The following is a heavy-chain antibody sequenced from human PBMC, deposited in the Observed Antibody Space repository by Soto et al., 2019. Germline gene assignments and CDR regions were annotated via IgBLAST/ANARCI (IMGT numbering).Heavy chain of an antibody. J-gene: IGHJ5*02. CDR3: ARGPRRHPGRNWFDP. Sequence: SETLSLTCAVYGGSFSGYYWSWIRQPPGKGLEWIGEINHSGSTNYNPSLKSRVTISVDTSKNKFSLKLSSVTAADTAVYYLARGPRRHPGRNWFDPWGQGTLVTVSS. CDR1: GGSFSGYY. CDR2: INHSGST. V-gene: IGHV4-34*01.